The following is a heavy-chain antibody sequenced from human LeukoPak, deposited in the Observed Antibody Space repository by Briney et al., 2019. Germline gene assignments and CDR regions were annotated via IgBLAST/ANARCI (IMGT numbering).Heavy chain of an antibody. D-gene: IGHD1-26*01. CDR2: VSSGGNT. V-gene: IGHV3-23*01. Sequence: PGGSLRLSCVASGFTFSTYGMSWVRQTPEKGLEWVSGVSSGGNTYYADSVKGRFTISRDSSKNTLFLQMNSLRAEDTAVYYCAKNQWELLYWGPGSLVTVSS. CDR3: AKNQWELLY. CDR1: GFTFSTYG. J-gene: IGHJ4*02.